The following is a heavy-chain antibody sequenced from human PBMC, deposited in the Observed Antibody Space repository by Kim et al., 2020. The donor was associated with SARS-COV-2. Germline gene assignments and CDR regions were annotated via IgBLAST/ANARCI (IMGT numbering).Heavy chain of an antibody. D-gene: IGHD3-22*01. J-gene: IGHJ3*02. CDR3: AGRDYDSTLLGAFDI. Sequence: NPSPKSRATMSGATSKNQFSLRLSSVTAADTTVYYCAGRDYDSTLLGAFDIWGQGTMVTVSS. V-gene: IGHV4-59*04.